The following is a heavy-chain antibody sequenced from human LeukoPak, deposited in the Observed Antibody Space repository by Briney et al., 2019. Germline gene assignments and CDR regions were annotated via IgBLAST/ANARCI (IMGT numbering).Heavy chain of an antibody. D-gene: IGHD1-26*01. J-gene: IGHJ4*02. CDR1: GYTFINYG. V-gene: IGHV1-18*01. CDR2: ISAYNSAYNGNT. Sequence: GASVKVSCKASGYTFINYGITWVRQAPGQGLEWMGWISAYNSAYNGNTNYAQKLQGRVTMTTDTSTSTVYMELRSLRSDDTAVYYCARLPYSGSYWGGHYWGQGTLVTVSS. CDR3: ARLPYSGSYWGGHY.